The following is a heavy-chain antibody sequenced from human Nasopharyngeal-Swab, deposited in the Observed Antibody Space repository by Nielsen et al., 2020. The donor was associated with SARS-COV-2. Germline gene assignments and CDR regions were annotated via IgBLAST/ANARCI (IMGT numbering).Heavy chain of an antibody. CDR2: IWYDGSNK. D-gene: IGHD3-22*01. J-gene: IGHJ4*02. V-gene: IGHV3-33*01. CDR3: ARVGNYYDSSGYPLDY. Sequence: GESLKISCAASGFTFSSYGMHWVRQAPGKGLEWVAVIWYDGSNKYYADSVKGRFTISRDNSKNTLHLQMNSLRAEDTAVYYCARVGNYYDSSGYPLDYWGQGTLVTVSS. CDR1: GFTFSSYG.